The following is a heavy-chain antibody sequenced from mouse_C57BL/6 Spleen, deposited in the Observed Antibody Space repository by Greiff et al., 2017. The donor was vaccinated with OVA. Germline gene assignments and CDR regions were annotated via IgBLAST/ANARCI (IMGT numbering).Heavy chain of an antibody. CDR2: IDPENGDT. CDR1: GFNFTDAY. CDR3: TSSGTWFAY. V-gene: IGHV14-4*01. J-gene: IGHJ3*01. D-gene: IGHD1-1*02. Sequence: EVKLEESGAELVRPGASVKLSCTASGFNFTDAYMHWVKQRPEQGLAWIGWIDPENGDTDYASKFQGKATITADTSSNTAYLQLRSLTSEDTAVYYCTSSGTWFAYWGQGTLVTVSA.